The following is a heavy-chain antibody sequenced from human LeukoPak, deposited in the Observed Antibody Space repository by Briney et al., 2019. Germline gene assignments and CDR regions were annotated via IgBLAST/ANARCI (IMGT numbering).Heavy chain of an antibody. CDR2: ISSSSGYI. D-gene: IGHD3-22*01. J-gene: IGHJ4*02. V-gene: IGHV3-21*01. CDR1: GFTFSSYS. Sequence: GGSLRLSCAASGFTFSSYSMNWVRQAPGKGLEWVSSISSSSGYIYYADSVKGRFTISRDNAKNSLYLQMNSLRAEDTAVYYCARDDSSGYYYIFFDYWGQGTLVTVSS. CDR3: ARDDSSGYYYIFFDY.